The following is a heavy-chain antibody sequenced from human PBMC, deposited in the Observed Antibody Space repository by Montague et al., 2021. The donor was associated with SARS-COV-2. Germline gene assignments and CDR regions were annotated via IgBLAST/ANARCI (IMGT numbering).Heavy chain of an antibody. CDR3: ARDLGRTGYYYGLDV. V-gene: IGHV4-31*03. CDR2: FYYSGST. Sequence: TLSLTCTVSGGSLSSGGYYWSWIRQLPGKGLEWLGYFYYSGSTYYNPSLKSRVFISADMSKNQFILNLTSVTAADAAVYYCARDLGRTGYYYGLDVWGQGTTVTVSS. J-gene: IGHJ6*02. D-gene: IGHD3/OR15-3a*01. CDR1: GGSLSSGGYY.